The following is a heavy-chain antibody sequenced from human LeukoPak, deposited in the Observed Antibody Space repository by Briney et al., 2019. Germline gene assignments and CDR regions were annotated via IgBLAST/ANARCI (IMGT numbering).Heavy chain of an antibody. CDR1: GFTFSNYE. J-gene: IGHJ4*02. CDR2: ISSSGRNI. CDR3: ASRRVAVPSSRAFDY. V-gene: IGHV3-48*03. Sequence: PGGSLRLSCAASGFTFSNYEFNWVRQAPGKGLEWVSYISSSGRNIYYADSVKGRFTISRDNAKNSLYLQMNSLRAEDTAVYYCASRRVAVPSSRAFDYWGQGTLVTVSS. D-gene: IGHD6-19*01.